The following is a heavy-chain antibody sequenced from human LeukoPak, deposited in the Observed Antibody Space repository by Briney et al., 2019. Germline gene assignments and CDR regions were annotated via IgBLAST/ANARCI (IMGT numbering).Heavy chain of an antibody. D-gene: IGHD6-13*01. CDR1: GYTFTSYG. V-gene: IGHV1-18*01. Sequence: ASVKVSCKASGYTFTSYGVSWVRQAPGQGLEWMGWTSAYNGNTNSAQKFQGRVTMTTDTSTSTAYMELRSLRSDDTALHYCARDKAAGPYYFDYWGQGTLVTVSS. J-gene: IGHJ4*02. CDR2: TSAYNGNT. CDR3: ARDKAAGPYYFDY.